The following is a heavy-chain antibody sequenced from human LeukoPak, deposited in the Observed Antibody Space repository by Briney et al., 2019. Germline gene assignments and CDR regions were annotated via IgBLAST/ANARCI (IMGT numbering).Heavy chain of an antibody. V-gene: IGHV4-59*01. J-gene: IGHJ4*02. D-gene: IGHD6-19*01. Sequence: SETLSLTCTVSGGSISSYYWSWIRQPPGKGLEWIGYIYYSGTTNYNPSLKSRVTISVDTSKNQFSLKLSSVTAADTAVYYRASGIAVAATSFDYWGQGTLVTVSS. CDR1: GGSISSYY. CDR3: ASGIAVAATSFDY. CDR2: IYYSGTT.